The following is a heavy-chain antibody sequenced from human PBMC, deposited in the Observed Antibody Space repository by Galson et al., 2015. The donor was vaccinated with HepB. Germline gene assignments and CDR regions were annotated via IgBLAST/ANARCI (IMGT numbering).Heavy chain of an antibody. CDR1: GFTFSSYA. V-gene: IGHV3-23*01. CDR2: TSASGGRT. D-gene: IGHD5-18*01. Sequence: SLRLSCAASGFTFSSYAMSWVRQAPGKGLEWVSATSASGGRTYYGDSVKGRLTISRDNSKNTLYLQMSSLRAEDTAIYYCAKLGNSYDAYWGQGTLVTVSS. CDR3: AKLGNSYDAY. J-gene: IGHJ4*02.